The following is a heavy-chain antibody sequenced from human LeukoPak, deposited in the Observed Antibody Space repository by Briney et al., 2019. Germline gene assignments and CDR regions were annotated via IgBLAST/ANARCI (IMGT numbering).Heavy chain of an antibody. Sequence: PSETLSLTCAVSSYSISSDYYWGWIRQPPGKGLEWIGTIFHSGSTYYNPSLVSRVSMSVDTSKNQFSPKLYSVTAADTAVYSCARHSQWGLVPWTFDIWGRGTMVTVSS. D-gene: IGHD2-21*01. CDR2: IFHSGST. J-gene: IGHJ3*02. V-gene: IGHV4-38-2*01. CDR3: ARHSQWGLVPWTFDI. CDR1: SYSISSDYY.